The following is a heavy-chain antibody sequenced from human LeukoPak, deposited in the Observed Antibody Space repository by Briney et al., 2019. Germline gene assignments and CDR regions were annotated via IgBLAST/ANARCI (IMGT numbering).Heavy chain of an antibody. J-gene: IGHJ3*01. Sequence: GGSLRLSCAASGFTFSNNWMTWVRQAPGKGLEWVASVKKDASEKYYVDSVKGRFTISRDNAKNSLYLQMNSLRAEDTAVYYCARGSNYVRFWGQGTMVTVSS. CDR3: ARGSNYVRF. D-gene: IGHD4-11*01. CDR1: GFTFSNNW. CDR2: VKKDASEK. V-gene: IGHV3-7*01.